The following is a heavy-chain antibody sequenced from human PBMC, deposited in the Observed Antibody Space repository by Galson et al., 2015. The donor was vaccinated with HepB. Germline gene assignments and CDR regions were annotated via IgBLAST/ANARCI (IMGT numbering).Heavy chain of an antibody. D-gene: IGHD3-10*01. CDR2: IGPSGSDR. Sequence: SLRLSCAASAFSFGSYGMNWFRQAPGKGPEWISYIGPSGSDRKYADSVKGRFTISRDNAKNSLYLEMNSLSDEDTAVYYCARDPYGAGNYWGQGTLVTVSS. V-gene: IGHV3-48*02. CDR3: ARDPYGAGNY. J-gene: IGHJ4*02. CDR1: AFSFGSYG.